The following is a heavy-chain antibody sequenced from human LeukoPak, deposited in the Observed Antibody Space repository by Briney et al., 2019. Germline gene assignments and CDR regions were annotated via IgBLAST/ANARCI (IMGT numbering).Heavy chain of an antibody. V-gene: IGHV1-18*01. CDR1: GHTFVSYG. Sequence: EASVKVSCKASGHTFVSYGISWVREAPGQGREWMGWISGYNGKINYAQKFQGRVTMTTDTSTSTAYLELRSLTSEDTAVYYCARRFCSSVSCYDDDAFDVWGQGTLVTVSS. D-gene: IGHD2-2*01. CDR2: ISGYNGKI. J-gene: IGHJ3*01. CDR3: ARRFCSSVSCYDDDAFDV.